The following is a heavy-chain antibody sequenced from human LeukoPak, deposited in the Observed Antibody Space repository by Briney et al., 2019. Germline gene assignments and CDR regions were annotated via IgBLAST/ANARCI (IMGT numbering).Heavy chain of an antibody. CDR1: GFIFRNYA. CDR2: ISGSGGST. V-gene: IGHV3-23*01. J-gene: IGHJ3*02. Sequence: GGSLRLSCAASGFIFRNYAIRWVRQAPGKGREGVSSISGSGGSTYSADSVKGRFTISRENSNNTLYLQMNSLRADDTAMYYCAKDSEATITPLSAFDIWGQGTMVTVSS. CDR3: AKDSEATITPLSAFDI. D-gene: IGHD4-23*01.